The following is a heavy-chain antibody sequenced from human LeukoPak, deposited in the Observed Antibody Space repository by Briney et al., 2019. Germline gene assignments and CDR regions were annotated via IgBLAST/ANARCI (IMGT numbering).Heavy chain of an antibody. V-gene: IGHV4-34*09. CDR1: GGSFSGYY. D-gene: IGHD7-27*01. CDR2: INHSGST. CDR3: ARGSPWAQS. J-gene: IGHJ5*02. Sequence: PSETLSLTCAVYGGSFSGYYWSWIRQPPGKGLEWIGEINHSGSTYYNPSLKSRVTISVDTSKNQFSLKLSSVTAADTAVYYCARGSPWAQSWGQGTLVTVSS.